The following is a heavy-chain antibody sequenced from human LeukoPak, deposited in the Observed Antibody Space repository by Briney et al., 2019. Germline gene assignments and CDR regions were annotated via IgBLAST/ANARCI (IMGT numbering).Heavy chain of an antibody. D-gene: IGHD3-3*01. CDR2: INHSGST. J-gene: IGHJ4*02. CDR1: GGSFSGYY. Sequence: SETLSLTCAVYGGSFSGYYWSWIRQPPGKGLEWIGEINHSGSTNYNPSLKSRVTISVDTSKNQFSLKLSSVTAADTAVYYCARAQFDDFWSGYGLDYWGQGALVTVSS. V-gene: IGHV4-34*01. CDR3: ARAQFDDFWSGYGLDY.